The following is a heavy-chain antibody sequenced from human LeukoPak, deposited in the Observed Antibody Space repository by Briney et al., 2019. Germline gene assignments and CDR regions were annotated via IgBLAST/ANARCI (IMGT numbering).Heavy chain of an antibody. CDR2: IYYSGST. CDR3: ARNPNRRGGAIDI. D-gene: IGHD2-15*01. Sequence: PSETLSLTCTVSGGSISSYYWSWIRQPPGKGLEWIGYIYYSGSTNYNPSLKSRVTISVDTSKNQFSLKLSSVTAADTAVYYCARNPNRRGGAIDIWGQGTMVTVSS. CDR1: GGSISSYY. V-gene: IGHV4-59*01. J-gene: IGHJ3*02.